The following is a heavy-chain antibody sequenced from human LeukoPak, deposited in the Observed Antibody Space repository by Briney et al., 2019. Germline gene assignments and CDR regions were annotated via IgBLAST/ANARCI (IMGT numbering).Heavy chain of an antibody. CDR2: VYYSGTT. CDR1: GGSISSSNYY. CDR3: ARDCSSTSCTPFDY. Sequence: SETLSLTCTVSGGSISSSNYYWAWIRQPPGKRLEWIGSVYYSGTTYYKPSLNSRVTMSVDTSKTQFSLKLSSVTAADTAVYYCARDCSSTSCTPFDYWGQGTLVTVSS. D-gene: IGHD2-2*01. V-gene: IGHV4-39*07. J-gene: IGHJ4*02.